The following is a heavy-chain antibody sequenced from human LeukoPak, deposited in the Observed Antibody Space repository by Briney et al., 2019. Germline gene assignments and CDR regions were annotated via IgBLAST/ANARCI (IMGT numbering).Heavy chain of an antibody. Sequence: GGSLRLSCATSGFTFVDYGLSWVRRAPGKGLEWLCAINYNGAMTDYADSVKGRFTISRDNAKNSLYLRMDSLRAEDTALYYCARDRLGPSFSVSHFDLWGQGTLVTVSS. D-gene: IGHD3-3*02. CDR1: GFTFVDYG. V-gene: IGHV3-20*04. CDR3: ARDRLGPSFSVSHFDL. CDR2: INYNGAMT. J-gene: IGHJ4*02.